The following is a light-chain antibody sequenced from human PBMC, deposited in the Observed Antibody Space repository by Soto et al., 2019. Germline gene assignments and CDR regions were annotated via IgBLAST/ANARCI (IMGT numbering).Light chain of an antibody. CDR1: QSLSSY. Sequence: EIVLTQSPATLSLSPGERATLSCRASQSLSSYLAWYQQKPGQAPRLLIYEASNRAAGVPGRFSGSGSGTDFTLTITRLEPEDFAFYYCHQRQRWPRTFGQGTKVDIK. CDR3: HQRQRWPRT. J-gene: IGKJ1*01. CDR2: EAS. V-gene: IGKV3-11*01.